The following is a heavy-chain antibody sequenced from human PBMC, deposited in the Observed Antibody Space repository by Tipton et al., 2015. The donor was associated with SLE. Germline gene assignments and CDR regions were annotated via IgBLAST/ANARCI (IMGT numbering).Heavy chain of an antibody. Sequence: TLSLTCTVSGGSISSGGYYWSWIRQHPGKGLEWIGYIYYSGSTYYNPSLKSRVTISVDTSKNQFSLKLSSVTAADTAVYYCARGYSSYWFDPWGQGTLVTVSS. V-gene: IGHV4-31*03. J-gene: IGHJ5*02. CDR2: IYYSGST. D-gene: IGHD6-13*01. CDR1: GGSISSGGYY. CDR3: ARGYSSYWFDP.